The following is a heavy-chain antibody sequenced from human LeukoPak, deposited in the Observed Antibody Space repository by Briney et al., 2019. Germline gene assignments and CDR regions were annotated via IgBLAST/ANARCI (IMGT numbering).Heavy chain of an antibody. J-gene: IGHJ4*02. Sequence: ASVKVSCKASGYTFTSYYMHWVRQARGQGLEWMGLINPSGGSTSYAQKFQGRVTMTRDTSTSTVYMELSSLRSEDTAVYYCVRGGYDRAIDYWGQGTLVTVSS. CDR1: GYTFTSYY. V-gene: IGHV1-46*01. CDR3: VRGGYDRAIDY. D-gene: IGHD5-12*01. CDR2: INPSGGST.